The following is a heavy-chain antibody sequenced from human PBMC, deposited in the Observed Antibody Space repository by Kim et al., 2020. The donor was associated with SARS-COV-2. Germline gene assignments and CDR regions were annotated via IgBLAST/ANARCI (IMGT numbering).Heavy chain of an antibody. CDR3: ARAGYSSSWTSFDY. Sequence: NPTPTGRVTISVDTSKNQFSLKLSSVTAADTAVYYCARAGYSSSWTSFDYWGQGTLVTVSS. D-gene: IGHD6-13*01. V-gene: IGHV4-34*01. J-gene: IGHJ4*02.